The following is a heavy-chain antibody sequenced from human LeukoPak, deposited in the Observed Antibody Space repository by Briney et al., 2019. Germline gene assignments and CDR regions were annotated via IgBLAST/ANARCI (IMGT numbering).Heavy chain of an antibody. CDR1: GGSISSYY. Sequence: SETLSLTCTVSGGSISSYYLSWIRQPPGKGLEWIGYIYYSGSTNYNPSLKSRVTISVDTSKTQFSLKLNSVTAADTAVYYCARGAASGDFDYWGQGTLVTVSS. J-gene: IGHJ4*02. CDR2: IYYSGST. D-gene: IGHD2-15*01. V-gene: IGHV4-59*01. CDR3: ARGAASGDFDY.